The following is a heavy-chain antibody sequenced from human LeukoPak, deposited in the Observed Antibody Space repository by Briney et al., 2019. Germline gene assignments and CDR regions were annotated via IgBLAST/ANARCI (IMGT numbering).Heavy chain of an antibody. CDR2: ITWNSGNI. CDR1: GFTFTDHA. V-gene: IGHV3-9*03. D-gene: IGHD5-18*01. Sequence: GRSLRLSCAASGFTFTDHAMHWVRQAPGKGLEWVSGITWNSGNIVYADSVKGRFTISRDNAKNSPYLQMNSLRAEDMALYYCAKDWGNGYSYGGLDYWGQGTLVTVSS. CDR3: AKDWGNGYSYGGLDY. J-gene: IGHJ4*02.